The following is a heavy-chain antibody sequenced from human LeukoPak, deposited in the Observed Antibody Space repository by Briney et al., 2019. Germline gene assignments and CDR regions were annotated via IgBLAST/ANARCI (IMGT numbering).Heavy chain of an antibody. D-gene: IGHD3/OR15-3a*01. J-gene: IGHJ4*01. Sequence: KPSQTLSLTCAISGDSVSSNSVAWNWIRQSPSRGLEWLGRTFYRSKWYNDYAVSMKSRVIINPDTSKNQFSLQLNSVTPEDTAVYYCARLAGTGDFDSWGHGTLVTVSS. CDR2: TFYRSKWYN. V-gene: IGHV6-1*01. CDR3: ARLAGTGDFDS. CDR1: GDSVSSNSVA.